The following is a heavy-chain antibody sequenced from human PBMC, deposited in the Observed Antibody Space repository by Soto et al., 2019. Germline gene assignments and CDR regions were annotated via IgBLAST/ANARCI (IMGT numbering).Heavy chain of an antibody. J-gene: IGHJ4*02. CDR1: GVSISSGGYY. D-gene: IGHD3-22*01. CDR2: IFYSGSP. Sequence: QVQLQESGPGLVKPSQTLSLTCTVSGVSISSGGYYWTWIRRHPQNGLEWIGHIFYSGSPYYNPSLKGRVTVTVHTSKIQFCLKRSSVTAAATAVYYCPRAYYYDSSGFDYWGQRTLVTVSS. V-gene: IGHV4-31*03. CDR3: PRAYYYDSSGFDY.